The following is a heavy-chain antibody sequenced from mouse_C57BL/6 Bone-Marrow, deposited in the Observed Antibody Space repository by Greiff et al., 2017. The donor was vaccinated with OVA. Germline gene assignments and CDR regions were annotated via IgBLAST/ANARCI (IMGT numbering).Heavy chain of an antibody. CDR3: ARVGDYYYSNSFAY. CDR2: ISDGGSYT. D-gene: IGHD2-5*01. J-gene: IGHJ3*01. V-gene: IGHV5-4*03. Sequence: EVKLMESGGGLVKPGGSLKLSCAASGFTFSSYAMSWVRQTPEKRLEWVATISDGGSYTYYPDNVKGRFTISRDNAKNNLYLQMSHLKSEDTAMYYCARVGDYYYSNSFAYWGQGTLVTVSA. CDR1: GFTFSSYA.